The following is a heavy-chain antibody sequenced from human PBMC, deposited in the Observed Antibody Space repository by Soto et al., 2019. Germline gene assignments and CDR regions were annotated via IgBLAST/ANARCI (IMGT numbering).Heavy chain of an antibody. Sequence: EVQLVESGGGLVQPGRSLRLSCAASGFTFDDYAMHWVRQAPGKGLEWVSGISWNSGSIGYADSLKGRFTISRGISKIPLYLQTNSLSAEFTFLYYEANERDFGGSSVSFLYWCQGPLVTVST. D-gene: IGHD2-15*01. CDR2: ISWNSGSI. V-gene: IGHV3-9*01. J-gene: IGHJ4*02. CDR3: ANERDFGGSSVSFLY. CDR1: GFTFDDYA.